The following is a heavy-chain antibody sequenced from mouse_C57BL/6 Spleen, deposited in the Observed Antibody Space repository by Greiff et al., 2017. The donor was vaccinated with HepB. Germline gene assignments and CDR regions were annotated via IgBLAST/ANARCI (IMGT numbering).Heavy chain of an antibody. CDR1: GYAFSSSW. J-gene: IGHJ2*01. CDR2: SYPGDGDT. CDR3: AGAVDGYYGILVDY. V-gene: IGHV1-82*01. D-gene: IGHD2-3*01. Sequence: QVQLQQSGPELVKPGASVQISCKASGYAFSSSWMNWVKQRPGKGLEWIGRSYPGDGDTNDNGKFKGTATLTADKSSSTAYMQRSSLTSEDAAVYFWAGAVDGYYGILVDYWGQGTTLTVSS.